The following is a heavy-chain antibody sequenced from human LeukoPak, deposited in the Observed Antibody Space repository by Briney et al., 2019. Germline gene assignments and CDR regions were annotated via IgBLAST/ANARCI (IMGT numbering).Heavy chain of an antibody. J-gene: IGHJ4*02. Sequence: AASVKVSCKASGGTLSSYAISWVRQAPGQGLEWMGWINTNTGNPTYAQGFTGRFVFSLDTSVSTAYLQISSLKAEDTAVYYCARGFNCGGDCYSGLGFDYWGQGTLVTVSS. CDR2: INTNTGNP. CDR3: ARGFNCGGDCYSGLGFDY. CDR1: GGTLSSYA. V-gene: IGHV7-4-1*02. D-gene: IGHD2-21*02.